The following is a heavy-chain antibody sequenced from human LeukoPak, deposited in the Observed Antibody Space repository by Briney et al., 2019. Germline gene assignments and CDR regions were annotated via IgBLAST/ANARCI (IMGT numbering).Heavy chain of an antibody. Sequence: GGSLRLFCAASGFTFSDYYMSWIRQAPGKGLEWVSYISSSGSTIYYADSVKGRFTISRDNAKNSLYLQMNSLRAEDTAVYYCAREPGYSCGFDAFDIWGQGTMVTVSS. J-gene: IGHJ3*02. CDR1: GFTFSDYY. CDR2: ISSSGSTI. CDR3: AREPGYSCGFDAFDI. V-gene: IGHV3-11*04. D-gene: IGHD5-18*01.